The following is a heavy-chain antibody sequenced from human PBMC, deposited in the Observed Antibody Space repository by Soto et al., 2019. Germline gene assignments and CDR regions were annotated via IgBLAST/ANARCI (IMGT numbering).Heavy chain of an antibody. CDR1: GFTFSSYA. V-gene: IGHV3-23*01. CDR3: AKAYAAAGTIDY. J-gene: IGHJ4*02. Sequence: VGSLRLSCAASGFTFSSYAMSWVRQAPGKGLEWVSAISGSGGSTYYADSVKGRFTISRDNSKNTLYLQMNSLRAEDTAVYYCAKAYAAAGTIDYWGQGTLVTVSS. D-gene: IGHD6-13*01. CDR2: ISGSGGST.